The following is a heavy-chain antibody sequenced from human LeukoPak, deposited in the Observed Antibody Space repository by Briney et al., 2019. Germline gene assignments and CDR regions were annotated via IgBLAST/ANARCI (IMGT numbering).Heavy chain of an antibody. D-gene: IGHD2-2*03. Sequence: ASVKVSCKASGYTFTGYYMHWVRQAPGQGLEWMGWINPNSGGINYAEKFQGRVTMTRDTSISTAYMELSRLRSDDTAVYYCARSRFGYCSSTSCYRLFDYWGQGTLVTVSS. CDR1: GYTFTGYY. V-gene: IGHV1-2*02. J-gene: IGHJ4*02. CDR3: ARSRFGYCSSTSCYRLFDY. CDR2: INPNSGGI.